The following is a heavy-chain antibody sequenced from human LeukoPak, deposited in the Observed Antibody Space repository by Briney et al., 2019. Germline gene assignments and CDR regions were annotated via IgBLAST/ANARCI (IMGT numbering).Heavy chain of an antibody. D-gene: IGHD1-26*01. CDR1: CDSIATYY. V-gene: IGHV4-59*01. CDR2: IYSSGNT. J-gene: IGHJ4*02. Sequence: PSETLSLTCSFYCDSIATYYSSWLRQSPGKGLEWIGHIYSSGNTDYNSSLKSRVTISVDTSKSQFSLRLSSVTATHTAVYYCARLRWQLVGPYFDYWGQGTLVTVSS. CDR3: ARLRWQLVGPYFDY.